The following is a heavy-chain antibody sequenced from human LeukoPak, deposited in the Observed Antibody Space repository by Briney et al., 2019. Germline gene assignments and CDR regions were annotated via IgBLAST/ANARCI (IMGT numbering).Heavy chain of an antibody. CDR2: IIPISGTA. Sequence: SVKVSCKASGGTFSSYAISWVRQAPGQGLEWMGGIIPISGTANYAQKFQGRVTITADESTSTAYMELSSLRSEDTAVYYCARVSVYYDSSGHSLDYWGQGTLVTVSS. D-gene: IGHD3-22*01. J-gene: IGHJ4*02. CDR3: ARVSVYYDSSGHSLDY. CDR1: GGTFSSYA. V-gene: IGHV1-69*13.